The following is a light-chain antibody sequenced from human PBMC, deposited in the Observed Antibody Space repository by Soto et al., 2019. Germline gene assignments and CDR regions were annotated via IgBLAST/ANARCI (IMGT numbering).Light chain of an antibody. CDR1: SSDVGGYNY. CDR3: SSYTSSSTGYV. CDR2: EVS. V-gene: IGLV2-14*01. J-gene: IGLJ1*01. Sequence: QSVLAQPASVSGSPGQSITISCIGTSSDVGGYNYVSWYQQHPGKAPKLMIYEVSNRPSGVSNRFSGSKSGNTASLTISGLQAEDEADYYCSSYTSSSTGYVFGTGTKVTVL.